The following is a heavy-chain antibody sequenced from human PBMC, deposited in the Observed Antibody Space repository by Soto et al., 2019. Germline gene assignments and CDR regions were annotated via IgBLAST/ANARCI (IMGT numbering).Heavy chain of an antibody. Sequence: QVQLQESGPGLVKPSQTLSLTCTVSGVSISSGGYHWSWIRQHPGKRLEWIGYIFYSGSTYYNPSLKSRVTISIDTSKTQFSLKLNSVTAADTAVYYCAREAILTGYYRFDYWGQGTLVTVSS. CDR2: IFYSGST. V-gene: IGHV4-31*03. J-gene: IGHJ4*02. CDR3: AREAILTGYYRFDY. CDR1: GVSISSGGYH. D-gene: IGHD3-9*01.